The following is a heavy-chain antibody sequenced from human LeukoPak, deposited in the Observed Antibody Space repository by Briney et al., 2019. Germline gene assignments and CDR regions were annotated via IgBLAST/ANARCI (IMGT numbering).Heavy chain of an antibody. J-gene: IGHJ4*02. CDR2: INHSGST. CDR3: ARSSIRYSHYFDY. Sequence: SETLSLTCAVYGGSFSGYYWSWIRQPPGKGLEWIGEINHSGSTNYNPSLKSRVTISVDTSKNQFSLKLSSVTAADTAVYYCARSSIRYSHYFDYWGQGTLVTVSS. CDR1: GGSFSGYY. D-gene: IGHD5-12*01. V-gene: IGHV4-34*01.